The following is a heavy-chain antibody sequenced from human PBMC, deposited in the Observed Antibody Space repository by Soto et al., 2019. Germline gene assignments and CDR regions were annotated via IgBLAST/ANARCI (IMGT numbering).Heavy chain of an antibody. CDR3: ARHPGYYDVLTGYSTYYFDY. CDR1: GGSISTYY. V-gene: IGHV4-59*08. CDR2: IYYRGNT. J-gene: IGHJ4*02. Sequence: SETLSLTCTVSGGSISTYYWSWIRQPPGKGLEWIGYIYYRGNTNYNPSFKSRVAISLDTSKNQFSLRLSSVTAADTAIYYCARHPGYYDVLTGYSTYYFDYWGQGALVTVSS. D-gene: IGHD3-9*01.